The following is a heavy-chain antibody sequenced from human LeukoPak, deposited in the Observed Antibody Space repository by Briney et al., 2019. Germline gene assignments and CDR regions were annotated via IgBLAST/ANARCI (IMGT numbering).Heavy chain of an antibody. D-gene: IGHD3-22*01. V-gene: IGHV4-34*01. Sequence: SETLSLTCAVYGGSFSGYYWSWIRQPPGKGLEWIGEINHSGSTNYNPSLKSRVTISVDTSKYQFSLKLSSVTAADTAVYYCARAQALYDSSGYYYSYYFDYWGQGTLVTVSS. CDR3: ARAQALYDSSGYYYSYYFDY. CDR1: GGSFSGYY. CDR2: INHSGST. J-gene: IGHJ4*02.